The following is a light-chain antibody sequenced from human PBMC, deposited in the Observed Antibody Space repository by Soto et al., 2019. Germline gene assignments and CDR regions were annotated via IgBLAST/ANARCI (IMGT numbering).Light chain of an antibody. J-gene: IGKJ3*01. Sequence: EIVLTQSPATLSLSPGERATLSCRASQSVSSYLAWYQQKPGQAPRLLIYDASSRATGIPARFSGSGSGTDFTLTSSSLEPEDFAVYYCQQRSNWPGTFGPGTKVDIK. CDR2: DAS. CDR3: QQRSNWPGT. V-gene: IGKV3-11*01. CDR1: QSVSSY.